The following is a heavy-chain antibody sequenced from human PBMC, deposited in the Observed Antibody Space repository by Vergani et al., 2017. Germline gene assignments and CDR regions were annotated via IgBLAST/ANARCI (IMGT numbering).Heavy chain of an antibody. J-gene: IGHJ4*02. CDR3: AKSGLYHLDY. CDR2: ISWNSDSI. CDR1: GFPFDDYA. D-gene: IGHD2-8*01. V-gene: IGHV3-9*01. Sequence: EVQLVESGGGLVQPGRSLRLSCAASGFPFDDYAMHGVRQAPGKGLEWVSGISWNSDSIGYADSVKGRFTISRDNAKNSLYLQMSRLRAEDTALYYCAKSGLYHLDYWGQGTLVTVSS.